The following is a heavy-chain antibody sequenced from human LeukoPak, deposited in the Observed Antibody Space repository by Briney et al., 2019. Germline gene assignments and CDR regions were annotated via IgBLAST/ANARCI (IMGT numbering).Heavy chain of an antibody. D-gene: IGHD5-18*01. J-gene: IGHJ4*02. V-gene: IGHV3-30*04. CDR3: ATYRQVLLPFES. CDR2: ISYDGSNK. Sequence: GRSLRLSCAASGFTFSSYAMHWVRQAPGKGLEWVAVISYDGSNKYYADSVRGRFTISRDNSKSTLSLQMNSLRVEDTAIYYCATYRQVLLPFESWGQGTLVTVSS. CDR1: GFTFSSYA.